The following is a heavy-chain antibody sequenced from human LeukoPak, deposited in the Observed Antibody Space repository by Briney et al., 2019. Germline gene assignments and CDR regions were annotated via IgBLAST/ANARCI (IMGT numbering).Heavy chain of an antibody. CDR1: AFSLSHHA. Sequence: GGSLRLSCAASAFSLSHHAMHWVRQAPGKGLEWVALMSQGGIHYADSVKGRFTISRENAKNTLYLQMNSLRAEDTAVYYCARTRTLPIAGGFDTWGQGSLVTVSS. V-gene: IGHV3-30*04. J-gene: IGHJ5*02. CDR2: MSQGGI. D-gene: IGHD3-16*01. CDR3: ARTRTLPIAGGFDT.